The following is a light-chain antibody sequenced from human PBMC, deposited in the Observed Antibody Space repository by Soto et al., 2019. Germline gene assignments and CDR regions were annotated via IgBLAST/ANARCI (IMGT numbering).Light chain of an antibody. CDR2: DVN. J-gene: IGLJ1*01. Sequence: QSALTQPASVSGSPGQSITISCTGTSSDVGGYDLVSWYQQHPGKAPKLILYDVNNRPSGVSNHFSGSKSGNTASLVISGLQANDEADYYCSSYSTTNILVFGSGTKLTVL. CDR3: SSYSTTNILV. V-gene: IGLV2-14*02. CDR1: SSDVGGYDL.